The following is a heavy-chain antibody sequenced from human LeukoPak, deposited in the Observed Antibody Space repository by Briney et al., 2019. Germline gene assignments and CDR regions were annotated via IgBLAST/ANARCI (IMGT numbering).Heavy chain of an antibody. CDR1: GYTFTGYY. CDR2: ISAYNGNT. Sequence: ASVKVSCKASGYTFTGYYMHWVRQAPGQGLEWMGWISAYNGNTNYAQKLQGRVTMTTDTSTSTAYMELRSLRSDDTAVYYCARQGAVWAYYYYYYMDVWGKGTTVTISS. V-gene: IGHV1-18*04. J-gene: IGHJ6*03. CDR3: ARQGAVWAYYYYYYMDV. D-gene: IGHD3-16*01.